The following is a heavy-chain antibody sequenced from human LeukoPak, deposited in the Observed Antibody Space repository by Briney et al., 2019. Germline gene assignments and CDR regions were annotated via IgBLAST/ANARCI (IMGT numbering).Heavy chain of an antibody. V-gene: IGHV4-34*01. CDR2: INHSGST. CDR3: ARRYSTSSPRPRHYYYYMDV. D-gene: IGHD2-2*01. J-gene: IGHJ6*03. CDR1: GGSFSGYY. Sequence: SETLSLTCAVYGGSFSGYYWSWIRQPPGKGLEWIGEINHSGSTNYNPSLKSRVTISVDTSKNQFSLKLSSVTAADTAVYYCARRYSTSSPRPRHYYYYMDVWGKGTTVTVSS.